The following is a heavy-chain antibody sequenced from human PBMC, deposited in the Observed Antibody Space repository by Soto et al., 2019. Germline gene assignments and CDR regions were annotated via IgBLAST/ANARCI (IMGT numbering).Heavy chain of an antibody. D-gene: IGHD6-13*01. V-gene: IGHV2-5*02. CDR2: IYWDGDD. J-gene: IGHJ4*02. CDR3: AHRLEGYRSYFAH. Sequence: QITLEESGPTLVKPTQTLTLTCTFSGFSLSTSGVGVGWIRQAPGKALEWLALIYWDGDDRYSPSLKTRLTITKDTSENQGVLTKTNMDPVDTATYFCAHRLEGYRSYFAHWGRGILVTVFS. CDR1: GFSLSTSGVG.